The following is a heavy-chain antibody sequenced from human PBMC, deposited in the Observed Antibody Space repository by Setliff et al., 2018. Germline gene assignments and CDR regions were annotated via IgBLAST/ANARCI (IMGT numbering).Heavy chain of an antibody. CDR2: IMPVLQAA. V-gene: IGHV1-69*13. Sequence: SVKVSCKASGGAFNSYAINWVRQAPGQGLEWMGGIMPVLQAASYAQKFQGRVTITADESTSTAYMELSSLRSEDTAVYYCARGVPRVSSWSDYYYYMDVWGKGTTVTVSS. CDR3: ARGVPRVSSWSDYYYYMDV. D-gene: IGHD6-6*01. J-gene: IGHJ6*03. CDR1: GGAFNSYA.